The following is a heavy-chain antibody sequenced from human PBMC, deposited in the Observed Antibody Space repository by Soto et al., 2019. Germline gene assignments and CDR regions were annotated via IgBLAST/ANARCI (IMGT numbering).Heavy chain of an antibody. J-gene: IGHJ6*02. Sequence: QVQLVQSGAEVKKPGSSVKVSCKASGGTFSRYTITWVRQAPGEGLVWMGGVIAPFGTPNYAQKFQGRVTITADESTNTAYMELSSLRYEDTAVYYCARDQFSTSPGNYYYYYGMDVWGQGPTVTVSS. CDR2: VIAPFGTP. CDR3: ARDQFSTSPGNYYYYYGMDV. V-gene: IGHV1-69*01. CDR1: GGTFSRYT. D-gene: IGHD6-6*01.